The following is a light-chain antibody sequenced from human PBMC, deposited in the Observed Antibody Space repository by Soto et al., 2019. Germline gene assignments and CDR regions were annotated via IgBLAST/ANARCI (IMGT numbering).Light chain of an antibody. V-gene: IGLV2-11*01. CDR1: SSDVGGYNY. Sequence: ALTQPRSGSGSPVQSVTISCTGTSSDVGGYNYVSWYQQHPGKAPKLMIYDVSKRPSGVPDRFSGSKSGNTASLTISGLQAEDEADYSCCSYAGSHRYVFGTGTKVTV. CDR2: DVS. CDR3: CSYAGSHRYV. J-gene: IGLJ1*01.